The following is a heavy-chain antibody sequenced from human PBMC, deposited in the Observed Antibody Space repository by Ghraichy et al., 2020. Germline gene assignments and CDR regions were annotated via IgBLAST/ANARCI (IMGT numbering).Heavy chain of an antibody. CDR1: GFSFSDYS. J-gene: IGHJ2*01. CDR3: ARFPLPRRAAVGDWYFDL. CDR2: ITGISITI. D-gene: IGHD6-13*01. Sequence: GGSLRLSCEGSGFSFSDYSMIWVRLTPRKALEWVSYITGISITIFYTDSVKGRFTISRDNAKNSLYLQMNSLRAEDTAVYYCARFPLPRRAAVGDWYFDLWGRGTLVTVSS. V-gene: IGHV3-48*01.